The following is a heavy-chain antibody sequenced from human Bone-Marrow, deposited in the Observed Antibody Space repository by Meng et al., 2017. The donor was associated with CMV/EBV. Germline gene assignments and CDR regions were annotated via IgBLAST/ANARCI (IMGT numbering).Heavy chain of an antibody. D-gene: IGHD2-21*02. CDR2: ISPGSGKA. J-gene: IGHJ4*02. V-gene: IGHV1-18*01. CDR1: GYTFVSTG. CDR3: ARLKQCTRGDCFSVDY. Sequence: SGYTFVSTGISWVRQAPEQGLEWMGWISPGSGKAHYTQKLQDRVTMTTDTSTNTAYMELRSLRSDDTAVYYCARLKQCTRGDCFSVDYWGQGTLVTVSS.